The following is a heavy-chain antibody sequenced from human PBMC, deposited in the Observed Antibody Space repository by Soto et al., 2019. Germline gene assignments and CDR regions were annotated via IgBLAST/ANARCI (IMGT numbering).Heavy chain of an antibody. J-gene: IGHJ3*02. Sequence: QLHLVQSGAVVKKPGASVTVSCSASGYPVTAYYMHWVRQAPGRGLEWMGGINPATGAAKYTQTLQGRVTMAGDTSTSIGFMELGGQTSAEADVVYCAMGGGVGVAGSAAFDMWGQGTLVTVSS. CDR3: AMGGGVGVAGSAAFDM. CDR1: GYPVTAYY. D-gene: IGHD3-3*01. V-gene: IGHV1-2*02. CDR2: INPATGAA.